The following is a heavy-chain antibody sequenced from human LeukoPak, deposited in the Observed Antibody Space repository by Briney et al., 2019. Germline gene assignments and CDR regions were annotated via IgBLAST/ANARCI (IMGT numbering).Heavy chain of an antibody. CDR2: ISGSGGST. D-gene: IGHD2-2*01. V-gene: IGHV3-23*01. CDR3: AKDSDALRIPAASDY. J-gene: IGHJ4*02. Sequence: GGSLRLSCAASGFTFSSYAMSWVRQAPGKGLEWVSAISGSGGSTYYADSVKGRFTISRDNSKNTLYLQMNSLRAEDTAVYYCAKDSDALRIPAASDYWGQGTLVTVSS. CDR1: GFTFSSYA.